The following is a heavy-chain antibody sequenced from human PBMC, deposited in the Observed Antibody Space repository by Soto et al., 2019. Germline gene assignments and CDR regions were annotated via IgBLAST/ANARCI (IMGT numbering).Heavy chain of an antibody. CDR2: ISYDGSNK. V-gene: IGHV3-30-3*01. J-gene: IGHJ6*02. D-gene: IGHD2-2*01. Sequence: GGSLRLSCAASGFTFSSYAMHWVRQAPGKGLEWVAVISYDGSNKYYADSVKGRFTISRDNSKNTLYLQMNSLRAEDTAVYYCARKVVPADPAYYYYGMDVWGQGTTVTVSS. CDR1: GFTFSSYA. CDR3: ARKVVPADPAYYYYGMDV.